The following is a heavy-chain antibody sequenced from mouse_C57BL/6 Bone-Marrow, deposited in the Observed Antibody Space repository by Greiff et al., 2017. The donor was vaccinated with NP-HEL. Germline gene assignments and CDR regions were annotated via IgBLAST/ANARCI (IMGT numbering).Heavy chain of an antibody. D-gene: IGHD2-12*01. CDR3: ARGFYDFDY. CDR2: ISSGSSTI. J-gene: IGHJ2*01. V-gene: IGHV5-17*01. Sequence: EVKVVESGGGLVKPGGSLKLSCAASGFTFSDYGMHWVRQAPEKGLEWVAYISSGSSTIYYADKVKGRFTISRDNAKNTLFLQMTSLRSDDTAMYYCARGFYDFDYWGQGTTLTVSS. CDR1: GFTFSDYG.